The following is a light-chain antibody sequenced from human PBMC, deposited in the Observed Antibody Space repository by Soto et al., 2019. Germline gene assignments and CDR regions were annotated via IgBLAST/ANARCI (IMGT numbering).Light chain of an antibody. V-gene: IGLV1-44*01. CDR3: AAWDDSLNGVV. Sequence: QSVLTQPPSASGTPGQRVTISCSGSSSNVGSYTVYWYQQLPGTAPKVLIYSGNRRPSGVPARFSGSKSGTSASLAISGLQSEDEADYCCAAWDDSLNGVVFGGGTKVTVL. CDR2: SGN. CDR1: SSNVGSYT. J-gene: IGLJ2*01.